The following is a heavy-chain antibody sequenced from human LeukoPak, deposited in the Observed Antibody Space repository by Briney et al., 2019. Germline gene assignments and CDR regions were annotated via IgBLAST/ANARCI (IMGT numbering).Heavy chain of an antibody. CDR3: AKVRWGSDNALDS. V-gene: IGHV3-23*01. Sequence: GGSLRLSCAASGFTFSSYAMSWVRQAPGKRLEWVSTISGSGDSTYYADSVKGRFTISRDNSKNTLYLQMNSLRAEDTAVYYCAKVRWGSDNALDSWGQGTLVTGSS. J-gene: IGHJ4*02. CDR1: GFTFSSYA. D-gene: IGHD3-16*01. CDR2: ISGSGDST.